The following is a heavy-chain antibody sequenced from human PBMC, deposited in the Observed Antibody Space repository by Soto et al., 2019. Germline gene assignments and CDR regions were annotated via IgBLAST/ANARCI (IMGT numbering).Heavy chain of an antibody. J-gene: IGHJ6*02. Sequence: GGSLRLSCAASGFTFSSYSMNWVRQAPGKGLEWVSSISSSSSYIYYADSVKGRFTISRDNAKNSLYLQMNSLRAEDTAVYYCTTSSNTSLYNFYYGMDLWGQGTTVTVSS. CDR1: GFTFSSYS. V-gene: IGHV3-21*01. CDR3: TTSSNTSLYNFYYGMDL. D-gene: IGHD2-2*01. CDR2: ISSSSSYI.